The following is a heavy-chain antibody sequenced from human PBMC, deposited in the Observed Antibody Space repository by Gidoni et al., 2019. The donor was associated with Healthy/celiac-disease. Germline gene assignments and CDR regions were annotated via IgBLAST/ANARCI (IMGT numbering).Heavy chain of an antibody. J-gene: IGHJ4*02. D-gene: IGHD1-26*01. CDR3: AREDRVGATPYYFDY. Sequence: QVQLQESGPGLVKPSETLSLTCTVSGGSISSYYWSWIRQPPGKGLEWIGYIYYSGSTNYNPSLKSRVTISGDTSKNQFPLKLSSVTAADTAVYYCAREDRVGATPYYFDYWGQGTLVTVSS. CDR2: IYYSGST. V-gene: IGHV4-59*01. CDR1: GGSISSYY.